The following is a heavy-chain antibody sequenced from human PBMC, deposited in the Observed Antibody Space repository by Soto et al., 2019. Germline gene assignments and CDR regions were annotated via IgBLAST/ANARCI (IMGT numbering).Heavy chain of an antibody. CDR2: IYWNDDK. CDR1: GFSLSTSGVG. V-gene: IGHV2-5*01. Sequence: KSGPTLVNPTQTLTLTCTFSGFSLSTSGVGVGWIRQPPGKALEWLALIYWNDDKRYSPSLKSRLTITKDTSKNQVVLTMTNMDPVDTATYCCAHRPHDFWSGYYGYNWFDPWGQGTLVTVSS. CDR3: AHRPHDFWSGYYGYNWFDP. J-gene: IGHJ5*02. D-gene: IGHD3-3*01.